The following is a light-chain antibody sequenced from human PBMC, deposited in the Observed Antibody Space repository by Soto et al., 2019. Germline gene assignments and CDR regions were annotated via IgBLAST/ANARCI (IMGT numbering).Light chain of an antibody. CDR2: DDS. J-gene: IGKJ4*01. V-gene: IGKV1-5*01. Sequence: DIQMTQSPSTLSASVGDRVTITCRASQSISSWLAWYQQKPGKAPKLLIYDDSSLESGVPSRFSGSGSGTEVTPTNSRLQPDDFATYYCQQYNSYSLLTFGGGTKVEIK. CDR3: QQYNSYSLLT. CDR1: QSISSW.